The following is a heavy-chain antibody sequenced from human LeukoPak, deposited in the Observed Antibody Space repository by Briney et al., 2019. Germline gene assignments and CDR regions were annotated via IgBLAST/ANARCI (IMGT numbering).Heavy chain of an antibody. D-gene: IGHD5-24*01. V-gene: IGHV3-30*02. Sequence: GGSLRLSCVASAFTFSSYGMHWVRQAPGKGVEWVAFIRYDGSDANYADSVKGRLTISRDNSKDTLYLHMNSLKTEDPAVYYCAKDQWGMATVAKNGGTFDYWGQGTLVTVSS. CDR3: AKDQWGMATVAKNGGTFDY. J-gene: IGHJ4*02. CDR2: IRYDGSDA. CDR1: AFTFSSYG.